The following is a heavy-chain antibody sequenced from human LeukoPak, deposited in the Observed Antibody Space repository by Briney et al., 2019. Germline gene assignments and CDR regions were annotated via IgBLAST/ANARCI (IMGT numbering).Heavy chain of an antibody. CDR2: IGHRGGT. Sequence: SGTLSVTCAVCGGSVSSSDCWNWVRRPPGKGLGWSGEIGHRGGTNYNPSLKSRVTLSVDKSKNQVSLKLSSVTAAETAVYYCARDHRVVGVAAMPVDRGGDYWGQGTPVTVSS. V-gene: IGHV4-4*02. CDR1: GGSVSSSDC. D-gene: IGHD2-2*01. J-gene: IGHJ4*02. CDR3: ARDHRVVGVAAMPVDRGGDY.